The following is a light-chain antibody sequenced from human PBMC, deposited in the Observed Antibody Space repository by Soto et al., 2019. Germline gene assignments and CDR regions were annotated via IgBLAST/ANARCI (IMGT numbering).Light chain of an antibody. J-gene: IGKJ3*01. Sequence: DIQITQSPSSLSGYVGYRVTITFGSIQSISSYLNWYQQKPGKAPKLLIYAASSLQSGVPSRFSGSGSGTDFTLTISSLQPEDFATYYCQQSYSTPRLTFGPGTKVDIK. V-gene: IGKV1-39*01. CDR3: QQSYSTPRLT. CDR2: AAS. CDR1: QSISSY.